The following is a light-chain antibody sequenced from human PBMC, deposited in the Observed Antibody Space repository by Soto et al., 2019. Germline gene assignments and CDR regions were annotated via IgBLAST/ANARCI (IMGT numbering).Light chain of an antibody. CDR1: QSIDTF. Sequence: DVQMTQSPSSLSASVGDRVTITCRPSQSIDTFLNWYQQKPGRAPKLLISAATTLHTGVPSRFSGSGSGTHFTLTISSLQPEDSAVYYCQQYGSSPSYTFGQGTKLEIK. CDR2: AAT. V-gene: IGKV1-39*01. J-gene: IGKJ2*01. CDR3: QQYGSSPSYT.